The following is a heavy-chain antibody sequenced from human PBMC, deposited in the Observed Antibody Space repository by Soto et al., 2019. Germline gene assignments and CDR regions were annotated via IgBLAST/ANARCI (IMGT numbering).Heavy chain of an antibody. J-gene: IGHJ5*02. CDR2: IYYSGST. Sequence: SETLSLTCTVSGGSISSYYWGWIRQPPGKGLEWIGYIYYSGSTNYNPSLKSRVTISVDTSKNQFSLKLSSVTAADTAVYYCARCATVTTIWFDPWGQGTLVTVSS. CDR3: ARCATVTTIWFDP. D-gene: IGHD4-4*01. V-gene: IGHV4-59*08. CDR1: GGSISSYY.